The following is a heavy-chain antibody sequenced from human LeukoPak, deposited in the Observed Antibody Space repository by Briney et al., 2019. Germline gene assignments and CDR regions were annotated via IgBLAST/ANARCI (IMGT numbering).Heavy chain of an antibody. V-gene: IGHV4-4*07. CDR3: ARDVSIFGPSCYFDF. D-gene: IGHD3-3*01. CDR1: GGSISSYY. Sequence: PSETLSLTCTVSGGSISSYYWSWIRQPAGKGLEWIGHFYPTVSSNYNPSLESRVTMSVDTSKNQFSLKMSSVTAADTAVYYCARDVSIFGPSCYFDFWGQGTLVTVSS. J-gene: IGHJ4*02. CDR2: FYPTVSS.